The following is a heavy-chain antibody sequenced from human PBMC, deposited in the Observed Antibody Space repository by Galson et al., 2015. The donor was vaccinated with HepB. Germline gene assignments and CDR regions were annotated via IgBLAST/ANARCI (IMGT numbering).Heavy chain of an antibody. D-gene: IGHD1-26*01. Sequence: SVKVSCKASGYTFTSYYMHWVRQAPGQGLEWMGIINPSGGSTSYAQKLQGRVTMTRDTSTSTVYMELSSLRSEDTAVYYCARDKLLPSSGSYGGSLDYWGQGTLVTVSS. CDR1: GYTFTSYY. CDR3: ARDKLLPSSGSYGGSLDY. V-gene: IGHV1-46*04. CDR2: INPSGGST. J-gene: IGHJ4*02.